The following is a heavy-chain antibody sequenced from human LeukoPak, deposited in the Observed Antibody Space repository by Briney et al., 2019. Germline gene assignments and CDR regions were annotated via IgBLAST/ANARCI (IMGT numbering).Heavy chain of an antibody. CDR2: IVVGSGNT. D-gene: IGHD3-9*01. V-gene: IGHV1-58*02. CDR1: GFTFTSSA. CDR3: AVALNFDWLPVDAFDI. J-gene: IGHJ3*02. Sequence: SVKVSCKASGFTFTSSAMQWVRQARGQRLEWIGWIVVGSGNTNYAQKFQERVTITRDMSTSTAYMELSSLRSEDTAVYYCAVALNFDWLPVDAFDIWGQGTMVTVSS.